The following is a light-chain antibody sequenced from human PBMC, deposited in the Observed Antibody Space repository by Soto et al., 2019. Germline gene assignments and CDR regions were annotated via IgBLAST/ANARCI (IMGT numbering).Light chain of an antibody. CDR2: DVS. CDR1: SSDVGGYEY. J-gene: IGLJ1*01. CDR3: SSYASSSTLYV. V-gene: IGLV2-14*03. Sequence: QSVLTQPASVSGSPGQSITISCTGTSSDVGGYEYVAWYQQHPGKAPKLMIHDVSSRPSGVSNRFSGSKAGNTASLTISGLQAEDEADYYCSSYASSSTLYVFGTGTQLTVL.